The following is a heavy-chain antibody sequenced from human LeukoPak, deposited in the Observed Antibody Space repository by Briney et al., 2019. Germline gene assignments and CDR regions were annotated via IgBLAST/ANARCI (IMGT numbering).Heavy chain of an antibody. Sequence: GGSPRLSCAASGFTFSSYGMTWVRQAPGKGLEWVSAISGSGGSTYYADSVKGRSTISRDNSKNTLYLQMNSLRAEDTAMYYCASTQTFDHWGRGTLVTVST. CDR2: ISGSGGST. J-gene: IGHJ4*02. D-gene: IGHD2-2*01. CDR1: GFTFSSYG. CDR3: ASTQTFDH. V-gene: IGHV3-23*01.